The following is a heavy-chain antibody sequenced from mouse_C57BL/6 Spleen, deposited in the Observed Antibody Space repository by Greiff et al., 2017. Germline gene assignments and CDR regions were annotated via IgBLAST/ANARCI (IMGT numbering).Heavy chain of an antibody. CDR1: GYAFSSSW. J-gene: IGHJ4*01. V-gene: IGHV1-82*01. CDR2: IYPGDGDT. CDR3: ARLSYYAMDY. Sequence: VQGVESGPELVKPGASVKISCKASGYAFSSSWMNWVKQRPGKGLEWIGRIYPGDGDTNYNGKFKGKATLTADKSSSTAYMQLSSLTSEDSAVYFCARLSYYAMDYWGQGTSVTVSS.